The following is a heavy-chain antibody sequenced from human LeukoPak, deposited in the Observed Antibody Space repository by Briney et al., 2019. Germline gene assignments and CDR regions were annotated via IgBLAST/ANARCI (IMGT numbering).Heavy chain of an antibody. D-gene: IGHD3-10*01. V-gene: IGHV4-34*01. CDR3: ARKGLLWFGELPCFDY. CDR1: GGSFSGYY. Sequence: SETLSLTCAVYGGSFSGYYWSWIRQPPGKGLEWIGEINHSGSTNYNPSLKSRVTISVDTSKNQFSLKLSSVTAADTAVYYCARKGLLWFGELPCFDYWGQGTLVTVSS. CDR2: INHSGST. J-gene: IGHJ4*02.